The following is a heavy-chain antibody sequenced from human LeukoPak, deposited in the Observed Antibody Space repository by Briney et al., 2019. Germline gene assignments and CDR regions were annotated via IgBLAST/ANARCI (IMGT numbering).Heavy chain of an antibody. CDR3: ARDYRARLDY. J-gene: IGHJ4*02. V-gene: IGHV3-7*01. CDR1: GFTFTKNA. Sequence: GGSLRLSCAASGFTFTKNAMSWVRQAPGKGLEWVANIKEDGSDKYYVDSVKGRFTISRDNARTSLYLQMNSLRAEDTAVYYCARDYRARLDYWGQGTLVTVSS. CDR2: IKEDGSDK.